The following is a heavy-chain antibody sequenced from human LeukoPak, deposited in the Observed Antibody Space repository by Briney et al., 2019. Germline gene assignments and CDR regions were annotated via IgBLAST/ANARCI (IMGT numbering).Heavy chain of an antibody. V-gene: IGHV1-8*02. CDR3: ARGPARGERAVAGKSNWFDP. D-gene: IGHD6-19*01. CDR2: MNPNSGNT. J-gene: IGHJ5*02. Sequence: ASVKVSCKASGYTFTGYYMHWVRQAPGQGLEWMGWMNPNSGNTGYAQKFQGRVTMTRNTSISTAYMELSSLRSEDTAVYYCARGPARGERAVAGKSNWFDPWGQGTLVTVSS. CDR1: GYTFTGYY.